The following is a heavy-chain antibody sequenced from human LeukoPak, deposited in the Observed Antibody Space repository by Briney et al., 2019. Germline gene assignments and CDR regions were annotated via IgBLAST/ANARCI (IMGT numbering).Heavy chain of an antibody. CDR1: GYTLTGYY. V-gene: IGHV1-2*06. Sequence: ASVKVSCKASGYTLTGYYMHWVRQAPGQGLEWMGRINPNSGGTNYAQKFQGRATMTRDTSISTAYMELSRLRSDDTAVYYCARQGPLGQPHFDYWGQGTLVTVSS. J-gene: IGHJ4*02. CDR3: ARQGPLGQPHFDY. CDR2: INPNSGGT. D-gene: IGHD3-16*01.